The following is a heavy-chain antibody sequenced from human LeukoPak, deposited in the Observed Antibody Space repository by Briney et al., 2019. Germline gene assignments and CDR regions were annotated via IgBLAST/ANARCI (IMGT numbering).Heavy chain of an antibody. Sequence: ASVKVSCKASGYTLTSYDINWVRQATGQGLEWMRWMNPNSGNTGYAQKFQGRVTMTRNTSISTAYMELSSLRSEDTAVYYCARRTMVRGVPYYYYYMDVWGKGTTVTISS. CDR1: GYTLTSYD. CDR3: ARRTMVRGVPYYYYYMDV. J-gene: IGHJ6*03. CDR2: MNPNSGNT. D-gene: IGHD3-10*01. V-gene: IGHV1-8*01.